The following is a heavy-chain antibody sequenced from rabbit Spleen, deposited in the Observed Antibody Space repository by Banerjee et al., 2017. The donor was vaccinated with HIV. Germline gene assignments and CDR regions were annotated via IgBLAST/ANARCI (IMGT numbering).Heavy chain of an antibody. J-gene: IGHJ6*01. V-gene: IGHV1S45*01. Sequence: QEQLVESGGGLVRPEGSLKLSCKASGFSFSSNDYICWVRQAPGKGLEWISCIAGSSSGFTYSATWAKGRFTISKTSSTTVTLQMTSLTVADTATYFCARDSGTSFSTYGMDLWGQGTLVTVS. CDR2: IAGSSSGFT. CDR1: GFSFSSNDY. CDR3: ARDSGTSFSTYGMDL. D-gene: IGHD8-1*01.